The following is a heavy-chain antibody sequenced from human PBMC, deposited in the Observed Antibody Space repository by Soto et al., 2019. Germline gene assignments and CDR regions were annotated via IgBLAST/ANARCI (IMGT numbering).Heavy chain of an antibody. CDR2: IYSGGST. V-gene: IGHV3-53*04. Sequence: EVQLVESGGGLVQPGGSLRLSCAASGFTVSSNYMSWVRQAPGKGLEWVSVIYSGGSTYYADSVKGRFTISRHNSKNTLYLQMNSLRAEDTAVYYGARHYGDYRGNFDYWGQGTLVTVSS. CDR3: ARHYGDYRGNFDY. CDR1: GFTVSSNY. D-gene: IGHD4-17*01. J-gene: IGHJ4*02.